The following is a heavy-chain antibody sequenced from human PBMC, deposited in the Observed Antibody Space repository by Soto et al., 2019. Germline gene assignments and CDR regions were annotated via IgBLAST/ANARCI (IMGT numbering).Heavy chain of an antibody. CDR3: ARASYDILTGYSFDY. J-gene: IGHJ4*02. V-gene: IGHV1-69*04. D-gene: IGHD3-9*01. Sequence: SVKVSCKASGYTFTSYGISWVRQAPGQGLEWMGRIIPILGIANYAQKFQGRVTITADKSTSTAYMELSSLRSEDTAVYYCARASYDILTGYSFDYWGQGTLVTVSS. CDR1: GYTFTSYG. CDR2: IIPILGIA.